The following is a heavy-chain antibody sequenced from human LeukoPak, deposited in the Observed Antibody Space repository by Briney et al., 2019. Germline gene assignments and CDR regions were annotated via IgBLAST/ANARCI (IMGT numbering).Heavy chain of an antibody. D-gene: IGHD6-19*01. CDR3: AKAEGKNPTGGRWLD. CDR1: GFTFSSYS. CDR2: ISSSSSTI. J-gene: IGHJ4*02. Sequence: PGGSPRLSCAASGFTFSSYSMNWVRQAPGKGLEWVSYISSSSSTIYYADSVKGRFTISRDNAKNSLYLQMNSLRAEDTAIYYCAKAEGKNPTGGRWLDWGQGTLVTVSS. V-gene: IGHV3-48*01.